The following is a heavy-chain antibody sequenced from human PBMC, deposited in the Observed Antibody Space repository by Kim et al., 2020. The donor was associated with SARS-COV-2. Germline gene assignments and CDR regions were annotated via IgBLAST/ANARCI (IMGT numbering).Heavy chain of an antibody. CDR2: VSYDGATT. V-gene: IGHV3-23*01. J-gene: IGHJ6*01. D-gene: IGHD1-20*01. Sequence: GGSLRLSCAASGFTFSNYGMNWVRQAPGKGPEWVSVVSYDGATTFHADSVKGRFTISRDNSKSTLFLQMNSLRAEDTAVYYCVKGPMAYGYKGYGMDV. CDR1: GFTFSNYG. CDR3: VKGPMAYGYKGYGMDV.